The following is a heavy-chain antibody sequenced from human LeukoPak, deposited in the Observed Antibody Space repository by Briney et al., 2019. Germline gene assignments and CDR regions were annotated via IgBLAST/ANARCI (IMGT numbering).Heavy chain of an antibody. V-gene: IGHV3-21*05. CDR2: ISSGSSNI. CDR1: GFSFSSYS. CDR3: ARDRATYYYDSSGYYQPGRYYYGMDV. D-gene: IGHD3-22*01. Sequence: PGGSLRLSCAASGFSFSSYSMNWVRQAPGKGLEWVSYISSGSSNIYYADSVKGRFTISRDNAKNSLYLQMNSPRAEDTAVYYCARDRATYYYDSSGYYQPGRYYYGMDVWGQGTTVTVSS. J-gene: IGHJ6*02.